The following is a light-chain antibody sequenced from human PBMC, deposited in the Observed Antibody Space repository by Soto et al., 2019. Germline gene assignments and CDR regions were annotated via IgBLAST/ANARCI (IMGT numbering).Light chain of an antibody. CDR1: QGVSNY. V-gene: IGKV1-27*01. Sequence: DIQMTQSPSSLSAFVGDRVTITCRASQGVSNYLAWYQQKPGKVPKLLIYAASTLHSGVPSRFSGSGSGTDFTLTISSLLPEDVATYYCQKYDSAPWTFGQGTKVEIK. J-gene: IGKJ1*01. CDR3: QKYDSAPWT. CDR2: AAS.